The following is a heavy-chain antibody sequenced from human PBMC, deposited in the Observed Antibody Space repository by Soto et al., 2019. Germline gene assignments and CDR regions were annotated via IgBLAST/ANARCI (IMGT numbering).Heavy chain of an antibody. CDR3: ARHPRYCSGGSCYFDY. J-gene: IGHJ4*02. D-gene: IGHD2-15*01. Sequence: GGSLRLSCAASGFTVSSNYMSWVRQAPGKGLEWVSVIYSGGSTYYADSVKGRFTISRDNSKNTLYLQMNSLRAEDTAVYYCARHPRYCSGGSCYFDYWGQGTLVTVSS. V-gene: IGHV3-53*01. CDR1: GFTVSSNY. CDR2: IYSGGST.